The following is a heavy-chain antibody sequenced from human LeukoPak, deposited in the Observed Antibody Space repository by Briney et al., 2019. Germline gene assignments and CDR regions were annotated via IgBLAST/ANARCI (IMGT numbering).Heavy chain of an antibody. CDR1: GYTFTSYD. D-gene: IGHD3-22*01. Sequence: ASVKVSCKASGYTFTSYDINWVRQATGQGLEWMGWMNPNSGYTGYAQEFQGRVTITRDTSASTAYMELSSLRSEDTAVYYCARDQYYDSSGFLAFDYWGQGTLVTVSS. V-gene: IGHV1-8*01. CDR2: MNPNSGYT. CDR3: ARDQYYDSSGFLAFDY. J-gene: IGHJ4*02.